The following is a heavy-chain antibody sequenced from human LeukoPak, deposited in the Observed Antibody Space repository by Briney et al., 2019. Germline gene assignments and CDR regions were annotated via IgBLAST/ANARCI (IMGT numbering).Heavy chain of an antibody. CDR3: ARDLRDSSGDYLFSY. V-gene: IGHV1-2*02. D-gene: IGHD3-22*01. Sequence: ASVKVSCKASGYSFSGYYLHWVRQAPGQGLEWMGWISPNNGVTKYAQKFQGRVTMTRDTSISTGYMELSRLGPDDTAVYYCARDLRDSSGDYLFSYWGQGTLVTVSS. CDR1: GYSFSGYY. CDR2: ISPNNGVT. J-gene: IGHJ4*02.